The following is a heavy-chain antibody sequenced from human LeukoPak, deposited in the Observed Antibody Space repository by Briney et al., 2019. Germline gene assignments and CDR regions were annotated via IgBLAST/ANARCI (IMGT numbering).Heavy chain of an antibody. V-gene: IGHV3-7*01. D-gene: IGHD3-16*01. CDR2: IKQDGSEK. CDR3: AREGYDYDPPGC. CDR1: GFTFSNYW. Sequence: GGSLRLSCAASGFTFSNYWISWGRQAPGKGLGWVANIKQDGSEKYYVDSVKGRFTISRDNAKNSLYLQMNTLRAEDTAVYYCAREGYDYDPPGCWGQGTLVTVSS. J-gene: IGHJ4*02.